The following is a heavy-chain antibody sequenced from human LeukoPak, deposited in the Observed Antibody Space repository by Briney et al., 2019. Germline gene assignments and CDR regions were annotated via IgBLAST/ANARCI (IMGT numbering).Heavy chain of an antibody. J-gene: IGHJ3*02. CDR1: GYTFTSYY. CDR2: INPSGGGT. Sequence: GASVKVSCKASGYTFTSYYMHWVRQAPGQGLEWMGIINPSGGGTSYAQKFQGRVTMTRDTSTSTVYMELSSLRSEDTAVYYCAREGGNTASPKGENIAAAGNDAFDIWGQGTMVTVSS. CDR3: AREGGNTASPKGENIAAAGNDAFDI. D-gene: IGHD6-13*01. V-gene: IGHV1-46*01.